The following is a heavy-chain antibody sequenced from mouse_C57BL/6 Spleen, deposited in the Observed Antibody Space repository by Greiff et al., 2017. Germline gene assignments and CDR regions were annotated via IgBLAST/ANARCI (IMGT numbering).Heavy chain of an antibody. CDR1: GYTFTSYT. Sequence: VQLVESGAELARPGASVKMSCKASGYTFTSYTMHWVKQRPGQGLEWIGYINPSSGYTKYNQKFKDKATLTADKSSSTAYMQLSSLTSEDSAVYYCAPLLRFSWFAYWGQGTLVTVSA. D-gene: IGHD1-1*01. CDR3: APLLRFSWFAY. CDR2: INPSSGYT. J-gene: IGHJ3*01. V-gene: IGHV1-4*01.